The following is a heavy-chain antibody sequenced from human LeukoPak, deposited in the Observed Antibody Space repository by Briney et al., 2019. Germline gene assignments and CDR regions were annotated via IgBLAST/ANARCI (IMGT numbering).Heavy chain of an antibody. J-gene: IGHJ4*02. CDR3: ARDLHRGSYYGNSYSY. V-gene: IGHV3-21*01. CDR2: ISSSSSYI. Sequence: GGSLRLSCAASGFTFSSYSMSWVRQAPGKGLEWVSSISSSSSYIYYADSVKGRFTISRGNAKNSLYLQMNSLRAEDTAVYYCARDLHRGSYYGNSYSYWGQGTLVTVSS. D-gene: IGHD1-26*01. CDR1: GFTFSSYS.